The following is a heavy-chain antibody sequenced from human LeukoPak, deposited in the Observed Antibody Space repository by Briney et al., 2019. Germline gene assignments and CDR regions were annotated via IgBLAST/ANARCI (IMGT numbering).Heavy chain of an antibody. CDR1: GYSINNYW. CDR2: ICPADSDI. D-gene: IGHD2-15*01. J-gene: IGHJ5*02. V-gene: IGHV5-51*01. Sequence: GESLKISCKGSGYSINNYWIGWVRQMPGKGLEWMGIICPADSDIRYSPSFQGQVTISADKSISTAYLQWSSLKASDTAMYYCARREYCSGGSCYTWFDPWGQGTLVTVSS. CDR3: ARREYCSGGSCYTWFDP.